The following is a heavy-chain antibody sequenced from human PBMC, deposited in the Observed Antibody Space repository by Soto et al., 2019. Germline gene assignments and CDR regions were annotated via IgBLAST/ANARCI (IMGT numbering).Heavy chain of an antibody. D-gene: IGHD2-2*01. V-gene: IGHV4-39*01. Sequence: SETLSLTCTVSGGSISSSSYYWGWIRQPPGKGLEWIGSIYYSGSTYYNPSLKSRVTISVDTSKNQFSLKLSSVTAADTAVYYCARRGEYCSSTSCYEYFQHWGQGTLVTVSS. CDR3: ARRGEYCSSTSCYEYFQH. J-gene: IGHJ1*01. CDR1: GGSISSSSYY. CDR2: IYYSGST.